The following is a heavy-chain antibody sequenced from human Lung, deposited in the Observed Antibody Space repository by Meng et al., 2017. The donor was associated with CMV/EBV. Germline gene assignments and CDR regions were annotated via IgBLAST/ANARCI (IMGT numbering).Heavy chain of an antibody. CDR2: IGSTGTAP. J-gene: IGHJ5*02. Sequence: GESLKISCAAAGFTFGTYAMTWVRQAPGKGLEWVSAIGSTGTAPYSADSLKRRFTISRDNSETTLYLQMNRLRAEDAAVYYCVRIVGSTSRHWFDPWGQGTLVTVSS. D-gene: IGHD1-26*01. CDR1: GFTFGTYA. CDR3: VRIVGSTSRHWFDP. V-gene: IGHV3-23*01.